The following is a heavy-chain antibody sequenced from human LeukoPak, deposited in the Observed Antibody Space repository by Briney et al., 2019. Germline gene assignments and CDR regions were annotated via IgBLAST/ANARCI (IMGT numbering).Heavy chain of an antibody. Sequence: SETLSLTCAVSGYSISSGYCWGWIRQPPGKGLEWIGSIYHGGSTYYNPSLMSRVAISVDTSKNQFSLKLTSVTAADTAVYYCARFTFGGVIAIDSWGQGTMVTVSS. J-gene: IGHJ4*02. CDR1: GYSISSGYC. D-gene: IGHD3-16*02. V-gene: IGHV4-38-2*01. CDR2: IYHGGST. CDR3: ARFTFGGVIAIDS.